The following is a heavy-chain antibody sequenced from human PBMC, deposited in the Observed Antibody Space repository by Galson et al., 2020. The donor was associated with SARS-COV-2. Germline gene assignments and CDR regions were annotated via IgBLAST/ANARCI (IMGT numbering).Heavy chain of an antibody. J-gene: IGHJ6*02. CDR2: IYYSGST. CDR1: GGSVSSSRYY. V-gene: IGHV4-61*01. CDR3: ARAGRSTYQAGYDYGLDV. Sequence: SETLSLTCSVSGGSVSSSRYYWNWIRQPPGKGLEWIGYIYYSGSTNYNSSLKSRVALSVDTSKNQFSLKLSSVTAADTAVYYCARAGRSTYQAGYDYGLDVWGQGTTVSVSS. D-gene: IGHD6-13*01.